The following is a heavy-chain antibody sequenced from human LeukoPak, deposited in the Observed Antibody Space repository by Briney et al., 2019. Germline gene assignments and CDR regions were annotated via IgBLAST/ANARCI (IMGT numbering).Heavy chain of an antibody. CDR1: GFSFSSYY. CDR3: ARAQGYFDH. V-gene: IGHV3-7*01. CDR2: IKKDGSEK. Sequence: GGSLRLSCAASGFSFSSYYMSWVRQAPGKGLEWVANIKKDGSEKYYADSVKGRFTISRDNAKNSLYLQVSRLRAEDTAVYYCARAQGYFDHWGQGTLVSVPS. J-gene: IGHJ4*02.